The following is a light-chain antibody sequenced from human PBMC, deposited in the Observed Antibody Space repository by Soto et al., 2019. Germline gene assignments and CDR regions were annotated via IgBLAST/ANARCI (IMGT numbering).Light chain of an antibody. CDR3: SSKSPDF. Sequence: QSALTQPSSVSGSPGQSITISRTGTSSGIRDYNYVSWYQQLPGNAPKLIMYEVSNRPSGISNRFSGSKSGNTASLTISGLQAEDEADYYCSSKSPDFFGTGTKVTVL. CDR1: SSGIRDYNY. V-gene: IGLV2-14*01. J-gene: IGLJ1*01. CDR2: EVS.